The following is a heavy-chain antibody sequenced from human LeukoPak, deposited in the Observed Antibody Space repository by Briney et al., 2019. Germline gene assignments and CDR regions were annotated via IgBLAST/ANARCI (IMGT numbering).Heavy chain of an antibody. CDR3: AKRPSDYGDYVSYFDH. D-gene: IGHD4-17*01. V-gene: IGHV3-30*18. J-gene: IGHJ4*02. CDR2: ISDDGRSK. Sequence: GGSLRLSCGASGFSFISYGMHWVRQAPGEGLEWVGVISDDGRSKDYADSVKGRFTISRDNSKDTLYLQMNSLRAEDTAVYYCAKRPSDYGDYVSYFDHWGRGTLVTVSS. CDR1: GFSFISYG.